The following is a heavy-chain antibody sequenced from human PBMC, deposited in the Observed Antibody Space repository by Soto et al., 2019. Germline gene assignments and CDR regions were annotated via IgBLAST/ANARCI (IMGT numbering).Heavy chain of an antibody. D-gene: IGHD6-19*01. J-gene: IGHJ4*02. CDR3: AASSGWWRLDY. CDR2: IYHSGST. V-gene: IGHV4-4*02. Sequence: QVQLQESGPGLVKPSGTLSLTCAVSGASISNGFWWSWVRQPPGKGLEWIGEIYHSGSTNHHPSLMSTVTISLDTSNNQLSLRLTSVTAADTAVYYCAASSGWWRLDYWGQGTLVTVSS. CDR1: GASISNGFW.